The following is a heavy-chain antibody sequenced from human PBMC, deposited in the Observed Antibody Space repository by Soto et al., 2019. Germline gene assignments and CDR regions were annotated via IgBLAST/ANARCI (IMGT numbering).Heavy chain of an antibody. Sequence: SLRLSCAASGFTFDDYAMHWVRQAPGKGLEWVSGISWNSGSIGYADSVKGRFTISRDNAKNSLYLQMNSLRAEDTAVYYCARDLGRTAAGYYYYYAMDVWGQGTTVTVSS. CDR3: ARDLGRTAAGYYYYYAMDV. CDR2: ISWNSGSI. CDR1: GFTFDDYA. V-gene: IGHV3-9*01. J-gene: IGHJ6*02. D-gene: IGHD2-2*01.